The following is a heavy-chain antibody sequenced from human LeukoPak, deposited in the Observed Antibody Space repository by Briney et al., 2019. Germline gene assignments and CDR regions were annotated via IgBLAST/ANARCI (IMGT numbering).Heavy chain of an antibody. J-gene: IGHJ5*02. V-gene: IGHV1-2*02. D-gene: IGHD4-17*01. CDR1: GYTFTGYY. CDR3: ARDPNLRYDWFDP. Sequence: ASVKVSCKASGYTFTGYYMHWVRQAPGQGLEWMGWINPDSGGTNYAQKFQGRVTMTRDTSISTAYMELSRLRSDDTAVYYCARDPNLRYDWFDPWGQGTLVTVSS. CDR2: INPDSGGT.